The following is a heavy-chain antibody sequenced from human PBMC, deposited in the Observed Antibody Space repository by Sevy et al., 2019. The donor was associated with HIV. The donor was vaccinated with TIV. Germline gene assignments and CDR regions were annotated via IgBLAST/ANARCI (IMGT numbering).Heavy chain of an antibody. CDR3: ARRLGAVDDAFDI. V-gene: IGHV3-53*01. J-gene: IGHJ3*02. D-gene: IGHD1-26*01. Sequence: GGSLRLSCVASGFGVSRSAMNWVRQAPGKGLEWVSAIYSGGTPYYGDSVEGRLTISRDNSKMTLYLQMNSLSPEDTVVYYCARRLGAVDDAFDIWGQGTMVTVSS. CDR1: GFGVSRSA. CDR2: IYSGGTP.